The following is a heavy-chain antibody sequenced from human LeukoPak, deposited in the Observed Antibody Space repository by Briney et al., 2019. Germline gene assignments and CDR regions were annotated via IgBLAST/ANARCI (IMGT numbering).Heavy chain of an antibody. J-gene: IGHJ6*03. CDR3: ARASSSSWYPPYYYYYMDV. CDR2: IYYSGST. D-gene: IGHD6-13*01. CDR1: VGSISSYY. V-gene: IGHV4-39*01. Sequence: PSETLSLTCTVSVGSISSYYWGWLRQPPGKGLEWIGSIYYSGSTYYNPSLKSRVTISVDTSKNQFSLKLSSVTAADTAVYYCARASSSSWYPPYYYYYMDVWGKGTTVTISS.